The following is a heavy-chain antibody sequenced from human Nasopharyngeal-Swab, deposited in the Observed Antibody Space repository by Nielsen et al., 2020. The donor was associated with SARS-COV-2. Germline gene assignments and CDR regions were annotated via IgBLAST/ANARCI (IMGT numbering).Heavy chain of an antibody. Sequence: GESLKISCAASGFTFDDYGMSWVRQAPGKGLEWVSGINWNGGSTGYADSVKGRFTISRDNAKNSLYLQMNSLRDDDTAVYYCARDPTAPPDPTFFDYWGQGTLVTVSS. CDR2: INWNGGST. CDR3: ARDPTAPPDPTFFDY. CDR1: GFTFDDYG. D-gene: IGHD2-21*02. J-gene: IGHJ4*02. V-gene: IGHV3-20*04.